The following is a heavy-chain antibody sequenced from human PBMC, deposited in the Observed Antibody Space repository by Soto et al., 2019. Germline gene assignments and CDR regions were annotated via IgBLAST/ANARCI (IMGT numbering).Heavy chain of an antibody. CDR3: AKARLYYYYGMDV. V-gene: IGHV3-13*01. J-gene: IGHJ6*02. CDR2: IGADGDT. Sequence: EVQLVESGGGLVQTGGSLRLSCEGSGFSFSSYDMHWVRQAAGKRLEWVAAIGADGDTYYSDSVKGRLTISRENTKNSLYIQMNSLRTGDTGVYHCAKARLYYYYGMDVWGQGTMVTVFS. CDR1: GFSFSSYD.